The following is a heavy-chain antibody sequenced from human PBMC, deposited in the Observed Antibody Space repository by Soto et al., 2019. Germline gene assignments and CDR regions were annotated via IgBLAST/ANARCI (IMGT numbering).Heavy chain of an antibody. CDR3: ARSHCYGVCRGKWLDP. V-gene: IGHV4-4*02. J-gene: IGHJ5*02. CDR1: GGAISSDDW. D-gene: IGHD2-2*01. Sequence: QVQLQESGPGLVKPSGTLSLTCAVSGGAISSDDWWTWVRQTPGKGLEWIGEIYHSGTTNYNPSLMSRVTREVDKPKSQFSLRLDSVTAADTAVYYCARSHCYGVCRGKWLDPWGQGILVTVSS. CDR2: IYHSGTT.